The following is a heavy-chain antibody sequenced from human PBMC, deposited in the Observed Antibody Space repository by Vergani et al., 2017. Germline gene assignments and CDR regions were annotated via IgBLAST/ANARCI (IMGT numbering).Heavy chain of an antibody. D-gene: IGHD3-3*01. CDR3: ARVRFLEWLLRGWFDP. J-gene: IGHJ5*02. CDR1: GYTFTSYG. V-gene: IGHV1-18*01. CDR2: ISAYNGNK. Sequence: QVQLVQSGAEVKKPGASVKVSCKASGYTFTSYGISWVRQAPGQGLEWMGWISAYNGNKNYAQKLQGRVTMTTDTSTSTAYMVLRSLSSDYTAAYYCARVRFLEWLLRGWFDPWGQGTLVTVSS.